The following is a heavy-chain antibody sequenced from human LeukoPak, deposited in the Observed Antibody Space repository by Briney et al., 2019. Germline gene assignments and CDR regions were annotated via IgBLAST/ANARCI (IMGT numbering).Heavy chain of an antibody. Sequence: GGSLRLSCAASGFSFSSHWVHWVRQAPGKGLVWVSRISDDGSYTSNVDSVRGRFIISRDNARNSLFLQMNSLRAEDTAVYFCATYDSGWYLTYWGQGTLVTVSS. J-gene: IGHJ4*02. CDR2: ISDDGSYT. CDR1: GFSFSSHW. V-gene: IGHV3-74*01. D-gene: IGHD6-19*01. CDR3: ATYDSGWYLTY.